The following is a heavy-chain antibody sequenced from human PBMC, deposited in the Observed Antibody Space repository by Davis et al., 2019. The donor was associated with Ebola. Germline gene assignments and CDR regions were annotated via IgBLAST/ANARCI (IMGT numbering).Heavy chain of an antibody. J-gene: IGHJ6*02. V-gene: IGHV3-66*01. CDR3: ARGYDGSRSTAMDV. CDR1: GFIVSNIY. CDR2: IYSGGST. Sequence: GGSLRLSCVASGFIVSNIYMSWVRQAPGKGLEWVSTIYSGGSTNYAESVKDRFIISRDGSKNILDLQMSSLRVEDTALYYCARGYDGSRSTAMDVWGQGTTVTVSS. D-gene: IGHD3-10*01.